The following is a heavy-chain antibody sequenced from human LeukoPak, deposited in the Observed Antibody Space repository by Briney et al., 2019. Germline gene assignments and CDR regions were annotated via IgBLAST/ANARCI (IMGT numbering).Heavy chain of an antibody. Sequence: PGGSLRLSCAASGFTFNNYAMSWVRQAAGKGLEWVSGISNTEGRTYYADSVKGRFTISRDNSKNTLYLQMNTLRAEDTALYYCATYTGAHHKTFDDWGQGTQVTVSS. V-gene: IGHV3-23*01. J-gene: IGHJ4*02. CDR2: ISNTEGRT. D-gene: IGHD7-27*01. CDR1: GFTFNNYA. CDR3: ATYTGAHHKTFDD.